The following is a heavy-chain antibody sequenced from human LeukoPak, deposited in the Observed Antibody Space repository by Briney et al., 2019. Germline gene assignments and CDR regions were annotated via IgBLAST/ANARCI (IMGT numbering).Heavy chain of an antibody. CDR1: GFTFSSYG. CDR3: AKDGFAHYDSSGYADY. V-gene: IGHV3-30*18. D-gene: IGHD3-22*01. CDR2: ISYDGRNT. J-gene: IGHJ4*02. Sequence: PGRSLRLSCAASGFTFSSYGMHWVRQAPGKGLEWVALISYDGRNTYSVDSVKGRFTISRDNSKNTLYLQMNSLRAEDTAMYYCAKDGFAHYDSSGYADYWGQGTLVTVSS.